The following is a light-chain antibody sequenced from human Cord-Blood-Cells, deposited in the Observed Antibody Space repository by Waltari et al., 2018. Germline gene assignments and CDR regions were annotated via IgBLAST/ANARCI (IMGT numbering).Light chain of an antibody. CDR1: QSISSW. CDR2: DAS. V-gene: IGKV1-5*01. Sequence: DIQMTQSPSTLSASVGDRVTITCRASQSISSWLAWYQQKPGKAPKLLTYDASSLESGVPSRFSGSGSGTEFTLTISSLQPDDFATYYCHQYNSYSWTFGQGTKVEIK. CDR3: HQYNSYSWT. J-gene: IGKJ1*01.